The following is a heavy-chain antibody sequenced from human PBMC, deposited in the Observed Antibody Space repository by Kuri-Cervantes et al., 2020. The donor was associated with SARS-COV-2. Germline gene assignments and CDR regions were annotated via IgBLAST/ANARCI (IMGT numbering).Heavy chain of an antibody. Sequence: SQSLSLTCTVSGGSISSYYWGWIRQPPGKGLGWIGYIYYSGSTNYNRSLKSRVTISVDTSKNQSSLKLSSVTAADTAVYCCARVYYVSSGYYEVRYFDYWGQGTLVTVSS. CDR3: ARVYYVSSGYYEVRYFDY. J-gene: IGHJ4*02. D-gene: IGHD3-22*01. V-gene: IGHV4-59*01. CDR1: GGSISSYY. CDR2: IYYSGST.